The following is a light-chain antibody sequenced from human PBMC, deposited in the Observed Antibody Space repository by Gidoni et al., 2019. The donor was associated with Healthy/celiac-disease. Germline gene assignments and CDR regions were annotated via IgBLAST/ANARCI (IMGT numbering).Light chain of an antibody. CDR2: KAS. Sequence: DIQMTQSPPTLSASVGDRVTITCRASQSIIRWLAWYHQKPGKAPQLLIYKASSSESGVTSRFSGSGSGTEFTLTISSLQHDDFATYYCQQYKSYCSFGQGTKVEIK. V-gene: IGKV1-5*03. CDR3: QQYKSYCS. J-gene: IGKJ2*04. CDR1: QSIIRW.